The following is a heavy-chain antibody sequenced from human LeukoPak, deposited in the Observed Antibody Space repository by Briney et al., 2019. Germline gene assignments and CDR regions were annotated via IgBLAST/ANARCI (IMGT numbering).Heavy chain of an antibody. D-gene: IGHD3-10*01. V-gene: IGHV3-64*01. CDR2: ITSNGGRT. Sequence: PGGSLRLSCAASGFIFSDYDVHWVRQAPGKGLEFVSAITSNGGRTFYANSVKGRFTISRDNSKNALYLQMDSLRADDMAVYYCARGAASGGYDYWGQGDLVTVSS. CDR1: GFIFSDYD. CDR3: ARGAASGGYDY. J-gene: IGHJ4*02.